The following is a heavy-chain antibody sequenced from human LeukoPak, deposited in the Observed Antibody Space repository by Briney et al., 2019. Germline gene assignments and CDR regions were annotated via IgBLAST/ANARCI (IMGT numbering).Heavy chain of an antibody. Sequence: GGSLRLSCAASGFTFSSYGMHWVRQAPGKGLEWVAFIRYDGSNKYYADSVKGRFTISRDNSKNTLYLQMNSLRAEGTAVYYCAKDRGSGSYSDYWGQGTLVTVSS. J-gene: IGHJ4*02. CDR3: AKDRGSGSYSDY. V-gene: IGHV3-30*02. CDR2: IRYDGSNK. CDR1: GFTFSSYG. D-gene: IGHD1-26*01.